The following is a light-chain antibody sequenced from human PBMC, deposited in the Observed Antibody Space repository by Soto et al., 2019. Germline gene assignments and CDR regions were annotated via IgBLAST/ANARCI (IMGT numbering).Light chain of an antibody. CDR2: DVS. CDR1: SSDVGGYNY. V-gene: IGLV2-14*01. J-gene: IGLJ1*01. Sequence: QSALTQPASVSGSPGQSITISCPGTSSDVGGYNYVSWYQQHPGKAPKLMIYDVSNRPSGVSNRFSGSKSGNTASLTISGLQAEDEADYYCSSYTSSSSVFGTGTKFTVL. CDR3: SSYTSSSSV.